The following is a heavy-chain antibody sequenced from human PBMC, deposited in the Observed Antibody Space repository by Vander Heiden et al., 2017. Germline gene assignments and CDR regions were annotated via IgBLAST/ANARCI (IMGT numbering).Heavy chain of an antibody. D-gene: IGHD3-22*01. CDR3: AKGVRIVVVIQPFDY. CDR2: ISGSGGST. Sequence: EVQLLESGGGLVQPGGSLRLPCAASGFTVSSSAMSWVRQAPGKGLEWVSAISGSGGSTYYADSVKGRFTISRDNSKNTLYLQMNSLRAEDTAVYYCAKGVRIVVVIQPFDYWGQGTLVTVSS. CDR1: GFTVSSSA. V-gene: IGHV3-23*01. J-gene: IGHJ4*02.